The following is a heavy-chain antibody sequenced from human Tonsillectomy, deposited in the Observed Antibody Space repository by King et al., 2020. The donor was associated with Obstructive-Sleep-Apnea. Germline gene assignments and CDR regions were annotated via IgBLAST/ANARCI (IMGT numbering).Heavy chain of an antibody. Sequence: QLQESGPGLVKPSETLSLTCTVSGGSISTYYWSWIRQPAGKGLGWIGRIYTSGSTNYNPSLKSRVTLSVDTSKSQFSLKLSSVTAADTAVYYCARADYYYYGMDVWGQGTTVTVSS. CDR3: ARADYYYYGMDV. CDR1: GGSISTYY. J-gene: IGHJ6*02. CDR2: IYTSGST. V-gene: IGHV4-4*07.